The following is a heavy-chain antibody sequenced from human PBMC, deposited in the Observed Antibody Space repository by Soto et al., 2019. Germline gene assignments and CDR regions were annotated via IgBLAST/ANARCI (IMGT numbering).Heavy chain of an antibody. V-gene: IGHV3-23*01. Sequence: SLRLSCAASGFTFSNSALTWVRQAPGKGLEWVSAISGSHTSTYYADSVKGRFTISTDNSKNTLYLQMSSLRAEDTAVYYCAKGWVGELLFGYWGQGTLVTVSS. J-gene: IGHJ4*02. D-gene: IGHD3-10*01. CDR1: GFTFSNSA. CDR2: ISGSHTST. CDR3: AKGWVGELLFGY.